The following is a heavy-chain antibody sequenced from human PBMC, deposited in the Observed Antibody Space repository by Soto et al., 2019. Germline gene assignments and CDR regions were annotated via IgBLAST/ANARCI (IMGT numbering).Heavy chain of an antibody. CDR1: GFTFSSYG. CDR2: ISYDGSNK. Sequence: GGSLRLSCAASGFTFSSYGMHWVRQAPGKGLEWVAVISYDGSNKYYADSVKGRFTISRDNSKNTLYLQMNSLRAEDTAVYYCAKLPGLRYFDWLLPNYYYYGMDVWGQGTTVTVSS. V-gene: IGHV3-30*18. D-gene: IGHD3-9*01. J-gene: IGHJ6*02. CDR3: AKLPGLRYFDWLLPNYYYYGMDV.